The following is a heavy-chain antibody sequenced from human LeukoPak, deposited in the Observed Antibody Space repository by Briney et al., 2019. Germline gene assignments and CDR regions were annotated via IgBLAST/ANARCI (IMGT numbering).Heavy chain of an antibody. CDR2: ISAYNGNT. CDR1: GYTFTGYY. J-gene: IGHJ4*02. Sequence: GASVKVSCKASGYTFTGYYIHWVRQAPGQGLEWMGWISAYNGNTNYAQKLQDRVTMTTDTSTSTAYMELRSLRSDDTAVYYCARDRHRFLEWLLHPIDYWGQGTLVTVSS. D-gene: IGHD3-3*01. V-gene: IGHV1-18*04. CDR3: ARDRHRFLEWLLHPIDY.